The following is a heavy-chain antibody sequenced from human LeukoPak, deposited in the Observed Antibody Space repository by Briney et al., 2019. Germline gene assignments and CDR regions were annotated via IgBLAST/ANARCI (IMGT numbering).Heavy chain of an antibody. J-gene: IGHJ3*02. V-gene: IGHV1-69*13. CDR2: IIPIFGTA. CDR3: ARDLPDFSLRISSGGFDI. Sequence: SVKVSCKASGGTFSSYAISWVRQAPGQGLEWMGGIIPIFGTANYAQKFQGRVTITADESTSTAYMELSSLRSEDTAMYYCARDLPDFSLRISSGGFDIWGQGTMVTVSS. D-gene: IGHD4-23*01. CDR1: GGTFSSYA.